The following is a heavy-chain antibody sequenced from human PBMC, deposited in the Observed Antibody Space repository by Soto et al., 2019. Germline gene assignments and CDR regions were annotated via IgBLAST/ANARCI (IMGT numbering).Heavy chain of an antibody. CDR1: GGTFSSYA. CDR2: IIPIFGTA. D-gene: IGHD2-2*01. CDR3: ARARVLLVSWGTSSSSYGMDV. Sequence: GASVKVSCKASGGTFSSYAISWVRQAPGQGLEWMGGIIPIFGTANYAQKFQGRVTITADESTSTAYMELSSLRSEDTAVYYCARARVLLVSWGTSSSSYGMDVWGQGTTVTVSS. J-gene: IGHJ6*02. V-gene: IGHV1-69*13.